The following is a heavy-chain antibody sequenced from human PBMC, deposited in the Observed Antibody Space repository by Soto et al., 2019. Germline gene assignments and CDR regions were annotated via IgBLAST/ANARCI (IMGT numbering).Heavy chain of an antibody. CDR3: ARFYYDFWSGYYYYYYYGMDV. CDR1: GYTFTSYD. V-gene: IGHV1-8*01. D-gene: IGHD3-3*01. J-gene: IGHJ6*02. Sequence: ASVKVSCKASGYTFTSYDINWVRQATGQGLEWMGWMNPNSGNTGYAQKFQGRVTMTRNTSISTAYMELSSLRSEDTAVYYCARFYYDFWSGYYYYYYYGMDVWGQGTTVTVSS. CDR2: MNPNSGNT.